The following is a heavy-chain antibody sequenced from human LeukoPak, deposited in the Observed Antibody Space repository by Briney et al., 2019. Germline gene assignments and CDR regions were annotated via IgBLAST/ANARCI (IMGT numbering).Heavy chain of an antibody. J-gene: IGHJ4*02. Sequence: PGGSLRPSCAASGFTFSGYWMSWVRQAPGKGLEWVANIKQDGSEKYYVDSVKGRFTISRDNAKNSLFLQMNSLRAEDTAFYYCARLALSYYESSGFVYWGPGTLVTVSS. V-gene: IGHV3-7*04. D-gene: IGHD3-22*01. CDR2: IKQDGSEK. CDR3: ARLALSYYESSGFVY. CDR1: GFTFSGYW.